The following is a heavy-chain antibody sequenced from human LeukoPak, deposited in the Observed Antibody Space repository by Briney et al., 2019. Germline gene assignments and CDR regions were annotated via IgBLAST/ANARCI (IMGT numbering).Heavy chain of an antibody. Sequence: GGSLRLSCAASGFTFSSYSMNWVRQAPGKGLEWVSVIYTGGSTYYADSVKGRFTISRDNAKNSLYLQMNSLRAEDTAVYYCAAVIDYWGQGTLVTVSS. J-gene: IGHJ4*02. V-gene: IGHV3-66*01. CDR1: GFTFSSYS. CDR3: AAVIDY. CDR2: IYTGGST.